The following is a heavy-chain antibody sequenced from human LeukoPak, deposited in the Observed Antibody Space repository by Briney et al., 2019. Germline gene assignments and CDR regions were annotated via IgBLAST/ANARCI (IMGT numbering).Heavy chain of an antibody. CDR3: ARDLTYNSWYYFDS. CDR2: IGYDGTDK. CDR1: GFTFSYYG. J-gene: IGHJ4*02. Sequence: PGGSLRLSCAASGFTFSYYGMHWVRQASGKGLEWVTFIGYDGTDKYYADSVKGRFTISRDNSKNTLSLHMNSLRAEDTAVYYCARDLTYNSWYYFDSWGQGTLVTVSS. V-gene: IGHV3-30*02. D-gene: IGHD6-13*01.